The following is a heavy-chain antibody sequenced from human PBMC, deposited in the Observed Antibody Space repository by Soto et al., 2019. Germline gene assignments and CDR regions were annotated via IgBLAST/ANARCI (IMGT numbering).Heavy chain of an antibody. J-gene: IGHJ4*02. Sequence: QVQLVQSGAEVKKPGSSLKVSCKASGGTFISHAISWLRQAPGQGLEWVGGIIPIFGTTNYAQKFQGRVTLTADKSTGTVYMELSSLRSDDTAVYYCARESGNYFDDWGQGTLVTVSS. CDR3: ARESGNYFDD. CDR1: GGTFISHA. CDR2: IIPIFGTT. V-gene: IGHV1-69*06. D-gene: IGHD3-10*01.